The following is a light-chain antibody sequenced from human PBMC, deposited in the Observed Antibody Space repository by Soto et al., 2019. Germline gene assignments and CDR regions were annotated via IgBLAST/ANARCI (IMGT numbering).Light chain of an antibody. CDR2: GTS. V-gene: IGKV3-20*01. Sequence: EIVVTQSPGTLSLSPGERATLSCRASQSVSSNLAWYQQKPGQAPRLLIVGTSTRATGIPDRFSGSGSGTDFTLSISRLEPEDFAVYYCQQYASSPLLTFGGGTKVDIK. CDR3: QQYASSPLLT. J-gene: IGKJ4*01. CDR1: QSVSSN.